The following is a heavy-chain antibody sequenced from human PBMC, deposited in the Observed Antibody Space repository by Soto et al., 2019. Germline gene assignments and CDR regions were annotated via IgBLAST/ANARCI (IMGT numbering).Heavy chain of an antibody. CDR2: ISSSSSTI. Sequence: GGSLRLSCAASGFTFSSYSMNWVRQAPGKGLEWVSYISSSSSTIYYADSVKGRFTISRDNAKNSLYLQMNSLRAEDTAVYYCARELLGYCSGGSCSSWGQGTRVTVSS. CDR1: GFTFSSYS. V-gene: IGHV3-48*01. J-gene: IGHJ5*02. CDR3: ARELLGYCSGGSCSS. D-gene: IGHD2-15*01.